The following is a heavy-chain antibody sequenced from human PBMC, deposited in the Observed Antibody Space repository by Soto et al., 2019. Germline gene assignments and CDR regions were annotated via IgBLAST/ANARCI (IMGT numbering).Heavy chain of an antibody. CDR3: ARVHGSGSYYRFWFYAFDI. V-gene: IGHV1-8*01. D-gene: IGHD3-10*01. J-gene: IGHJ3*02. Sequence: PGASVKVSCKTYGYDFTNYGINWVRQAPGQGLEWMGWMNANSGNTGYAQKFQGRATMTRNTSISTAYMELSSLRSEDTAVYYCARVHGSGSYYRFWFYAFDIWGQGTMVTVSS. CDR1: GYDFTNYG. CDR2: MNANSGNT.